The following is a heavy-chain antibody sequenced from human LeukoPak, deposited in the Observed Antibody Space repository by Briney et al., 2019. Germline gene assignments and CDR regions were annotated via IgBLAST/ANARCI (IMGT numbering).Heavy chain of an antibody. D-gene: IGHD2-8*01. J-gene: IGHJ4*02. CDR3: ARHVGPYEIDY. CDR1: GYSISSGYY. V-gene: IGHV4-38-2*02. Sequence: SETLSLTCTVSGYSISSGYYWGWIRQPPGKGLEWIGSIYHSGSTYYNPSLKSRVTISVDTSKNQFSLKLSSVTAADTAVYYCARHVGPYEIDYWGQGTLVTVSS. CDR2: IYHSGST.